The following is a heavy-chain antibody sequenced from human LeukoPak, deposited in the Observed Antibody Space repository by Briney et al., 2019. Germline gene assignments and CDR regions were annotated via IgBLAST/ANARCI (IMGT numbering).Heavy chain of an antibody. Sequence: SETLSLTCSVSGTSINNYYWSWIRQSPVKGLEWIGYIEYRGNTNYNPSLKSRVTISVDTFKNQFSLKMTSVTAADTAVYYCARDRPLDDSWSGYYDNGMDVWGQGTTVTVSS. CDR3: ARDRPLDDSWSGYYDNGMDV. J-gene: IGHJ6*01. CDR2: IEYRGNT. D-gene: IGHD3-3*01. V-gene: IGHV4-59*01. CDR1: GTSINNYY.